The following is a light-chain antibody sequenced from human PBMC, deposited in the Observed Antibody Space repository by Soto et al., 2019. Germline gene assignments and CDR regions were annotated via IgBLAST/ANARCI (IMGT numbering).Light chain of an antibody. J-gene: IGKJ1*01. Sequence: EIVLAQSPGTLSLSPGERATLSCRASQTISSRYLTWYQQKSGQVPRLLIYGASSRATGIPDRFSGSGSGTDFTLPISRLEPEDVAVYYCHHSGNSHGTFGQGTKVEIK. CDR3: HHSGNSHGT. V-gene: IGKV3-20*01. CDR1: QTISSRY. CDR2: GAS.